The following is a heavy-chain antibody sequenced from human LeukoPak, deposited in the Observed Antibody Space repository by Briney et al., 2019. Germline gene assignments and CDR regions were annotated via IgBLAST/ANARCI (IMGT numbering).Heavy chain of an antibody. Sequence: GGSLRLSCGASGLTFSTYSMNWVRQAPGKGLEWVSYISSDSGARYYADSVEGRFTISRDNAKNSLYLQMNSLRAEGTAVYYCARATQPGFDPWGQGTLVTVSS. CDR1: GLTFSTYS. CDR2: ISSDSGAR. V-gene: IGHV3-48*01. D-gene: IGHD2-15*01. J-gene: IGHJ5*02. CDR3: ARATQPGFDP.